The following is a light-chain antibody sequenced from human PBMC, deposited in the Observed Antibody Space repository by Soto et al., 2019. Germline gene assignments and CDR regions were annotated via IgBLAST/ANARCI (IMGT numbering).Light chain of an antibody. J-gene: IGKJ1*01. V-gene: IGKV3-20*01. CDR2: GAS. CDR1: QSVSSSY. CDR3: QQYDKWHRK. Sequence: ELVLTQTPGTLSLSPGEKSTISCGASQSVSSSYLAWYQTQPGQAHRLLIYGASSRATGIPDRFSGSGSGTDFYLTIRRLQSEDSAVYYCQQYDKWHRKCGKGTKVDIK.